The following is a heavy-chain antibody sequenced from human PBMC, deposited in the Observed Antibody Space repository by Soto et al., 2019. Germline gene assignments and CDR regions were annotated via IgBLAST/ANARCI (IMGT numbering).Heavy chain of an antibody. D-gene: IGHD3-22*01. J-gene: IGHJ5*01. CDR3: AKLTYPSDSTGYYYERVSGWIDS. V-gene: IGHV3-23*01. Sequence: EVQLLESGGGLIQPGGSLRLSCAASGFTFSSYAMSWVRQAPGKGLEWVSGISASGGAANLADSVEGRCTISRDNSKSTLYLKIHSLHAEDTAVYYCAKLTYPSDSTGYYYERVSGWIDSRGQGTLVTVSS. CDR1: GFTFSSYA. CDR2: ISASGGAA.